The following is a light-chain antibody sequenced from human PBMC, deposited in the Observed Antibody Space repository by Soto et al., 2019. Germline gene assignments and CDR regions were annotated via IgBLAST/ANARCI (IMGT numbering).Light chain of an antibody. J-gene: IGLJ1*01. V-gene: IGLV1-44*01. CDR3: AAWDDRLNGYV. CDR1: SXNIESNT. Sequence: QSVLTQPPSASGTPGQRVTISCSGSSXNIESNTVTWYQQLPGTAPKLVIYSNDHRPSGVPHRFSGSTSGTSASLAIRGLQSEDEGDHYCAAWDDRLNGYVFGGGTKVTVL. CDR2: SND.